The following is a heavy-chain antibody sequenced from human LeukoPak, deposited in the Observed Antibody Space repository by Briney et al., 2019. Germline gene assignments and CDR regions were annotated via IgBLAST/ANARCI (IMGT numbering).Heavy chain of an antibody. J-gene: IGHJ6*02. CDR3: ARGGGRGYYDFWSGQPAYYYGMDV. Sequence: EASVKVSCKASGYTFTSYGISWVRQAPGQGLEWMGWISAYNGNTNYAQKLQGRVTMTTDTSTSTAYMELRSLRSDDTAVYYYARGGGRGYYDFWSGQPAYYYGMDVWGQGTTVTVSS. CDR2: ISAYNGNT. D-gene: IGHD3-3*01. V-gene: IGHV1-18*01. CDR1: GYTFTSYG.